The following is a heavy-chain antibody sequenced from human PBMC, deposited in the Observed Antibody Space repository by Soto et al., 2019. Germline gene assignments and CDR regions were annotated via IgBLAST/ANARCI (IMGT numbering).Heavy chain of an antibody. CDR1: NGSISGYY. J-gene: IGHJ5*02. D-gene: IGHD3-22*01. CDR2: IYYSGST. Sequence: SETLSLTCTVSNGSISGYYWTWIRQPPGKGLEWIGYIYYSGSTNYNPSLKSRVTMSVDTSKNQFSLRLSSVTAADTAVYYCAGDVRNFYDTSGPPGWFDPWGQGTLVTVSS. V-gene: IGHV4-59*01. CDR3: AGDVRNFYDTSGPPGWFDP.